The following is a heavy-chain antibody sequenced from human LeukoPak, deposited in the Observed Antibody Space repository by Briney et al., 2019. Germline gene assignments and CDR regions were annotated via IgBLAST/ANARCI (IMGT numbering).Heavy chain of an antibody. D-gene: IGHD4-23*01. Sequence: PGGSLRLSCAASGFTFSSYSMNWVRQAAGKGLEWVSYISRSSSTIHYADSVKGRFTISRDNAKNALYLQMNSLRDEDTAVYYCARDGDGGLGSDYWGQGTLVTV. CDR2: ISRSSSTI. J-gene: IGHJ4*02. CDR1: GFTFSSYS. V-gene: IGHV3-48*02. CDR3: ARDGDGGLGSDY.